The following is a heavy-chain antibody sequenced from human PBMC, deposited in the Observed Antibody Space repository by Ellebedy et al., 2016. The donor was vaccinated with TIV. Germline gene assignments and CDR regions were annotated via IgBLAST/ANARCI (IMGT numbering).Heavy chain of an antibody. CDR1: GFTFSSDD. CDR2: IDNAGDT. D-gene: IGHD3-16*01. CDR3: TRFEIISGGGYGMDV. J-gene: IGHJ6*02. Sequence: GGSLRLSXAGSGFTFSSDDMHWVREATGKGLEWVASIDNAGDTYYPGSVKGRFTISRENAKNSLYLQMNSLRVEDTAVYYCTRFEIISGGGYGMDVWGQGTTVTVSS. V-gene: IGHV3-13*01.